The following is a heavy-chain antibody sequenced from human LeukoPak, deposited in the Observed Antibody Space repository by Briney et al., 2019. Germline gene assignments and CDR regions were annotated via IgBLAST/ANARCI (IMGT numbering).Heavy chain of an antibody. Sequence: GGSLRLSCAASGFTFYNSAMNWVRQAPGKGLEWVSGISGSGTSTYYADSVKGRFTISRDNSKNTLFLQMNSLRVEDTAVYYCAKEASRGYSFAYTPIEKPYYFDYWGQGTLVTVSS. CDR1: GFTFYNSA. J-gene: IGHJ4*02. V-gene: IGHV3-23*01. CDR3: AKEASRGYSFAYTPIEKPYYFDY. CDR2: ISGSGTST. D-gene: IGHD5-18*01.